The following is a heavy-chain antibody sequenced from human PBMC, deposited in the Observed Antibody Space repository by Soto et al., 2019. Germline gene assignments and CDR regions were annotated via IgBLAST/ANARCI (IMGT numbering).Heavy chain of an antibody. J-gene: IGHJ5*02. CDR1: GGSFSGYY. CDR2: INHSGST. CDR3: ARGDPQASYNWFDP. Sequence: PSETLSLTSAVYGGSFSGYYWSWIRQPPGKGLEWIGEINHSGSTNYNPSLKSRVTISVDTSKNQFSLKLSSVTAADTAVYYCARGDPQASYNWFDPWGQGTLVTVSS. V-gene: IGHV4-34*01.